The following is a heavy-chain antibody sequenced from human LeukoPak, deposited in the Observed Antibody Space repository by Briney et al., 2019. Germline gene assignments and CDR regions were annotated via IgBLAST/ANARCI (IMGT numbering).Heavy chain of an antibody. J-gene: IGHJ4*02. CDR2: ISVYNGNT. CDR3: ARDRSYAVFDY. Sequence: GASVKVSCKASGYTFTNYDFSWVRQAPGQGLEWMGWISVYNGNTNYAQKLQGRVTMTTDTSTSTAYMELRSLRSDDTAVYYCARDRSYAVFDYWGQGTLVTVSS. V-gene: IGHV1-18*01. CDR1: GYTFTNYD. D-gene: IGHD4-17*01.